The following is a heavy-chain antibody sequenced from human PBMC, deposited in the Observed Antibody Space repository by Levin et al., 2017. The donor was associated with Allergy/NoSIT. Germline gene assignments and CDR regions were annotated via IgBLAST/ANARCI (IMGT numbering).Heavy chain of an antibody. CDR2: IYYSGST. J-gene: IGHJ6*03. D-gene: IGHD1-14*01. Sequence: SQTLSLPCTVSGGSIRSGGYYWSWIRQHPGKGLEWIGYIYYSGSTYYNPSLKSRVTISVDTSKNQFSLKLSSVTAADTAVYYCARRDHFNYYMDVWGKGTTVTVSS. CDR3: ARRDHFNYYMDV. V-gene: IGHV4-31*03. CDR1: GGSIRSGGYY.